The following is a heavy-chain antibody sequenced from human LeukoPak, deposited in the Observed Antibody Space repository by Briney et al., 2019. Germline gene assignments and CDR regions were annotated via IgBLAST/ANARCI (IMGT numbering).Heavy chain of an antibody. CDR2: VYPGDSDT. D-gene: IGHD6-13*01. Sequence: GESLKISCKGSGYTFTNYWIGWVRHMPGKGLEWMGIVYPGDSDTRYSPSFQGQVTISADKSISTAYLQWSSLKASDTAMYYCARFNRGSSSRSTGLLGIWGQGTMVTVSS. CDR1: GYTFTNYW. V-gene: IGHV5-51*01. J-gene: IGHJ3*02. CDR3: ARFNRGSSSRSTGLLGI.